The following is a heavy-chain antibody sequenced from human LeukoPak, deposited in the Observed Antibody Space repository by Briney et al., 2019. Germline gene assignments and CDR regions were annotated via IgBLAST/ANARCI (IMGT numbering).Heavy chain of an antibody. CDR3: AREATWGQWYFDL. CDR2: IAGDEGAK. J-gene: IGHJ4*02. V-gene: IGHV3-30*03. Sequence: GRSLRLSCVASGFTFSNHGMHWVRQAPGKGLEWVAVIAGDEGAKFYADSVKGRFTLFRDNPKNTLYLQVNDLSAEDTAVYYCAREATWGQWYFDLWGQGTPVTVSS. D-gene: IGHD6-19*01. CDR1: GFTFSNHG.